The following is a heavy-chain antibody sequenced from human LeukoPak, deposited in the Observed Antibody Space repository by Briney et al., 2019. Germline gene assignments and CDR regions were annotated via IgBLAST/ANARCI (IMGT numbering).Heavy chain of an antibody. CDR3: ARRLSNDYVWGSPGWAFDI. CDR1: GESFSDDY. D-gene: IGHD3-16*01. Sequence: SETLSLTCALYGESFSDDYWSWIRQPPGKGLEWIGEINHSGSTNYNPSLKSRVTVSLDTSTNQFSLKLSSVTAADTAVYYCARRLSNDYVWGSPGWAFDIWGQGTMVTVSS. V-gene: IGHV4-34*01. J-gene: IGHJ3*02. CDR2: INHSGST.